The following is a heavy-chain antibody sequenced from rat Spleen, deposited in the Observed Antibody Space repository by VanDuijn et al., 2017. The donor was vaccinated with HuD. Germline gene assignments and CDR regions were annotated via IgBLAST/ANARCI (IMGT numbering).Heavy chain of an antibody. J-gene: IGHJ3*01. D-gene: IGHD1-1*01. Sequence: PDSVKGRFTIARDNAENTVYLQMNSLRSEDTATYYCAPRTPYWGPFPFWGQGTLVTVSS. CDR3: APRTPYWGPFPF. V-gene: IGHV5-58*01.